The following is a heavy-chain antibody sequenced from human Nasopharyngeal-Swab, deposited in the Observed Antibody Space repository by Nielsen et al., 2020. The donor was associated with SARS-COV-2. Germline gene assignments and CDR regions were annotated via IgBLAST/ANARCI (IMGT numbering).Heavy chain of an antibody. CDR1: GFTFSSYS. Sequence: GSLRLSCAASGFTFSSYSMNWVRQAPGKGLEWVSSISSSSSYIYYADSVKGRFTISRDNAKNSLYLQMNSLRAEDTAVYYCARDDGQWLNPVYYFDYWGQGTLVTVSS. J-gene: IGHJ4*02. D-gene: IGHD6-19*01. V-gene: IGHV3-21*01. CDR2: ISSSSSYI. CDR3: ARDDGQWLNPVYYFDY.